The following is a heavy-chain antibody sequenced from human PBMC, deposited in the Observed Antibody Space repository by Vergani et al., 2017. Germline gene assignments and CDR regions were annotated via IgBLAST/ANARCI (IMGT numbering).Heavy chain of an antibody. D-gene: IGHD1-26*01. J-gene: IGHJ4*02. Sequence: EVQLVQSGAEVKKPGESLRISCKGSGYSFSTYWITWVRQMPGKGLECLGRIDPSDSYTNYSPSFQGHVTSSADKSISTAYLQWSSLKASDSAMYYCARHVSGNYYFFDYWGQGTLVTVSS. CDR3: ARHVSGNYYFFDY. CDR2: IDPSDSYT. V-gene: IGHV5-10-1*03. CDR1: GYSFSTYW.